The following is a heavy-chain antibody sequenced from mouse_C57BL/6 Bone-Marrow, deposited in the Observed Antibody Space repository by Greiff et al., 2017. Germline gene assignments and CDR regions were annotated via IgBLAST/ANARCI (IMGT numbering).Heavy chain of an antibody. Sequence: QVQLQQSGAELVKPGASVKISCKASGYAFSSYWMNWVKQRPGKGLEWIGQIYPGDGDTNYNGKFKGKATLTADKSSSPAYMQLSSLTSEDSAVYFCARCRGSSGYYFDYWGQGTTLTVSS. V-gene: IGHV1-80*01. J-gene: IGHJ2*01. CDR1: GYAFSSYW. CDR3: ARCRGSSGYYFDY. D-gene: IGHD3-2*02. CDR2: IYPGDGDT.